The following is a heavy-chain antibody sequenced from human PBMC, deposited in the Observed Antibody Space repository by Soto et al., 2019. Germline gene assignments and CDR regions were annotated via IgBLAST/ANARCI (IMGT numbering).Heavy chain of an antibody. CDR2: IYHSEST. J-gene: IGHJ5*02. CDR3: ARGRYSSGWYGECFDP. D-gene: IGHD6-19*01. Sequence: QVQLQESGPGLVKPSGTLSLTCAVSGGSISSSNWWSWVRQPPGKGLEWIGEIYHSESTNYNPSLKSRATISVDKSTNRFSRKRSSVTAADTAVYYCARGRYSSGWYGECFDPWGRGTLVTVSS. CDR1: GGSISSSNW. V-gene: IGHV4-4*02.